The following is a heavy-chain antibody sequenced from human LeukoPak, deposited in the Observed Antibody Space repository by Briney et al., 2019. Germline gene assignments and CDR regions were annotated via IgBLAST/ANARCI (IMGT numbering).Heavy chain of an antibody. CDR1: GDSVSSNSAA. Sequence: SQTLSLTCAISGDSVSSNSAAWNWIRQSPSRGLEGLGRTYYRSKWYNDYAVSVKSRITINPDTSNNPFSLQLNSVTPEDTAVYYCARDYGVGGRLFDYWGQGTLVTVSS. CDR3: ARDYGVGGRLFDY. V-gene: IGHV6-1*01. J-gene: IGHJ4*02. D-gene: IGHD2-15*01. CDR2: TYYRSKWYN.